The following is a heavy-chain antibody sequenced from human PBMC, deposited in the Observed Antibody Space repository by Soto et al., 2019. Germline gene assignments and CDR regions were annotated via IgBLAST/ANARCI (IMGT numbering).Heavy chain of an antibody. V-gene: IGHV3-23*01. D-gene: IGHD3-22*01. J-gene: IGHJ4*02. CDR1: GFTFSSYA. Sequence: GGSLRLSCAASGFTFSSYAMSWVRQAPGKGLEWVSAISGSGGSTYYADSVKGRFTISRDNSKNTLYLQMNSLRAEDTAVYYCAKVRPNDDSSGYYPKGPSPNFDYWGQGTLVTVSS. CDR2: ISGSGGST. CDR3: AKVRPNDDSSGYYPKGPSPNFDY.